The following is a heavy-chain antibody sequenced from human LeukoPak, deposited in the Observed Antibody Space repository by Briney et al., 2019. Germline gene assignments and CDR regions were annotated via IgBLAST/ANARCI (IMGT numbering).Heavy chain of an antibody. J-gene: IGHJ5*02. CDR1: GFTFGNYA. Sequence: GGSLRPSCPPSGFTFGNYAMSWARQPPGKGLEWVSAISATGGATYYADSVKGRFTMSRDNSMNTLYLQMNNLRAGDTALYYCAREPMSTGWFDPWGQGTLVTVSS. D-gene: IGHD3-10*02. CDR2: ISATGGAT. V-gene: IGHV3-23*01. CDR3: AREPMSTGWFDP.